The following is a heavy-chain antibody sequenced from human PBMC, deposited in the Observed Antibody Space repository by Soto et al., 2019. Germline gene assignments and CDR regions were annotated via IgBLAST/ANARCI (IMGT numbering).Heavy chain of an antibody. J-gene: IGHJ3*02. CDR2: ISAYNXXX. D-gene: IGHD6-13*01. V-gene: IGHV1-18*01. CDR3: ARDLVIAAAGLDAFDI. CDR1: GYTFTSYX. Sequence: QVQLVQSGAEVKKPGASVKVSCKASGYTFTSYXXXXXRQAPGQGLEWMGWISAYNXXXNYAQKLQGRVTMTTDTSTSTAXXXXXXXXXDDTAVYYCARDLVIAAAGLDAFDIWGQGTMVTVSS.